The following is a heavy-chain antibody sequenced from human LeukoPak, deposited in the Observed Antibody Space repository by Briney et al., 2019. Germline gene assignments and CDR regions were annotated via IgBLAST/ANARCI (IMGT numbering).Heavy chain of an antibody. CDR3: ARVAGVTTVNWFDP. CDR2: ISAYNGNT. CDR1: GYTFTSYG. J-gene: IGHJ5*02. V-gene: IGHV1-18*01. Sequence: GASVKVSCKASGYTFTSYGISWVRQAPGQGLEWMGWISAYNGNTNYAQKLQGRVTMTIDTSTSTAYMELRSLRSDDTAVYYCARVAGVTTVNWFDPWGQRTLVTVSS. D-gene: IGHD4-17*01.